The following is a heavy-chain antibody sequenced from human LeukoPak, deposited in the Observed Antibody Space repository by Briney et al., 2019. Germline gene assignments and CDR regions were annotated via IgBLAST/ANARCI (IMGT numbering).Heavy chain of an antibody. CDR1: GFIFSTYG. CDR2: ISREGGIA. V-gene: IGHV3-30-3*01. CDR3: ARHFTTGSIDH. J-gene: IGHJ4*02. Sequence: PGGSLRLSCAASGFIFSTYGMHWVRQAPGKGLEWVAVISREGGIAYHADSVKGRFTISRDNSKNTLYLQINSLRADDTAVYYCARHFTTGSIDHWGEGNLVTVSS. D-gene: IGHD3-9*01.